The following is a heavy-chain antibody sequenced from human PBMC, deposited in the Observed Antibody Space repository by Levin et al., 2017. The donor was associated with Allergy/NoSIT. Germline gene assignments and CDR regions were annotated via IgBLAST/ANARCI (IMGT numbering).Heavy chain of an antibody. J-gene: IGHJ4*02. Sequence: PSQTLSLTCAVYGGSFSGYYWSWIRQPPGKGLEWIGEINHSGSTNYNPSLKSRVTISVDTSKNQFSLKLSSVTAADTAVYYCARAGRGRYSYVPYWGQGTLVTVSS. V-gene: IGHV4-34*01. CDR1: GGSFSGYY. CDR3: ARAGRGRYSYVPY. CDR2: INHSGST. D-gene: IGHD5-18*01.